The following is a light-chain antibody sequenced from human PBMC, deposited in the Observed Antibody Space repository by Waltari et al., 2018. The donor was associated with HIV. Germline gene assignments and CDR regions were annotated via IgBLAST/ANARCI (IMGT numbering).Light chain of an antibody. CDR3: AVWGDSLNSYV. CDR2: RNN. J-gene: IGLJ1*01. V-gene: IGLV1-47*01. Sequence: QSVLTQPPSASGTPGQRVTISCSGSSSNIGSNYVYWYQQLPATAPKLLIYRNNQRPSGVPDRFSGSKSGTSASLAISGLRSEDEADYYCAVWGDSLNSYVFGTGTEVTVL. CDR1: SSNIGSNY.